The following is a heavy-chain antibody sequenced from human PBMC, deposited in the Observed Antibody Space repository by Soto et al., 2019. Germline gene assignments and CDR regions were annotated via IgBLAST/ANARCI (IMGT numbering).Heavy chain of an antibody. Sequence: SETLSLTCAVSGGPITSGGYSWSWIRQPPGRGLEWIGYIYHSGGTYYNPSLKSRVTLSIDRTKKQFSLKLKSVTAADTAVYFCARTMTTSGWFDPWGQGTLVTVSS. D-gene: IGHD4-17*01. J-gene: IGHJ5*02. CDR2: IYHSGGT. V-gene: IGHV4-30-2*01. CDR3: ARTMTTSGWFDP. CDR1: GGPITSGGYS.